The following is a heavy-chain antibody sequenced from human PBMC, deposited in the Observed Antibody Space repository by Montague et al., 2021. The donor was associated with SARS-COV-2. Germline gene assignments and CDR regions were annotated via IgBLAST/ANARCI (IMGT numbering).Heavy chain of an antibody. J-gene: IGHJ6*02. Sequence: SETLSLSCAVYGGSFSGYYWSWIRQPPGKGLEWIGEINHSGSTNYNPSLKSRVTISVDTSKSQFSLKLSSVTAADTAVYYCARQRGAGLFYFYYFGMDVWGQGTTVTVSS. CDR2: INHSGST. CDR3: ARQRGAGLFYFYYFGMDV. CDR1: GGSFSGYY. D-gene: IGHD3/OR15-3a*01. V-gene: IGHV4-34*01.